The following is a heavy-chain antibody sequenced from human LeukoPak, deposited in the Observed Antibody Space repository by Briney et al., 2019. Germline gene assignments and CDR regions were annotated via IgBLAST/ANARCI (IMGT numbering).Heavy chain of an antibody. V-gene: IGHV3-13*05. CDR3: AKGKEGYYGIDV. CDR1: GFTSSRYD. J-gene: IGHJ6*01. CDR2: IGTAGDP. Sequence: PGGSLRLSCAPSGFTSSRYDMHWLRQATGKGLEWVSAIGTAGDPYYPGSVKGRFTVSRENAKNSLYLQMNSLRAGDTVLYYCAKGKEGYYGIDVWGQGTTVTVSS.